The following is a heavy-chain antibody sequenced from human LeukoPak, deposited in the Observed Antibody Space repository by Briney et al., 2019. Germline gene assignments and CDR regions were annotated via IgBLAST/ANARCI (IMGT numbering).Heavy chain of an antibody. CDR3: ARDLHSSSWYLLYMDV. D-gene: IGHD6-13*01. J-gene: IGHJ6*03. Sequence: ASVKVSCKASGYTFTGYYMHWVRQAPGQGLEWMGWINPNSGGTNYAQKFQGRVTMTRDTSTSTVYMELSSLRSEDTAVYYCARDLHSSSWYLLYMDVWGKGTTVTVSS. CDR2: INPNSGGT. V-gene: IGHV1-2*02. CDR1: GYTFTGYY.